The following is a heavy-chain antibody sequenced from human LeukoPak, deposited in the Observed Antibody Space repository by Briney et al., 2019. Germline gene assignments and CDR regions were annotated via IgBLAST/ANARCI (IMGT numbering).Heavy chain of an antibody. CDR1: GGSISSGGYY. Sequence: KTSQTLSLTCTVSGGSISSGGYYWSWIRQHPGKGLEWIGYIYYSGSTYYNPSLKSRVTISVDTSKNQFSLKLSSVTAADTAVYYCARGAPSYGYFDYWGQGTLVTVSS. CDR2: IYYSGST. V-gene: IGHV4-31*03. D-gene: IGHD5-18*01. J-gene: IGHJ4*02. CDR3: ARGAPSYGYFDY.